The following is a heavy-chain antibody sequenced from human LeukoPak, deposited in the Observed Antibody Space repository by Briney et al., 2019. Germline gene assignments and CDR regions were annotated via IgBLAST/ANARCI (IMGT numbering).Heavy chain of an antibody. Sequence: GASVKVSCKASGYTFTGYYMHWVRQAPGQGLEWMGWINPNSGGTNYAQKFQGRVTMTRDTSIGTAYMELSRLRSDDTAVYYCATDPSRGYCSSTSCYAGMRGGYWGQGTLVTVSS. CDR1: GYTFTGYY. CDR3: ATDPSRGYCSSTSCYAGMRGGY. V-gene: IGHV1-2*02. D-gene: IGHD2-2*01. CDR2: INPNSGGT. J-gene: IGHJ4*02.